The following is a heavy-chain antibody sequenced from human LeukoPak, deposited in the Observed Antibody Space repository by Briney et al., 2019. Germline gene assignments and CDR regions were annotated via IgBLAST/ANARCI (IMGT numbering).Heavy chain of an antibody. V-gene: IGHV3-15*05. Sequence: PGGSLRLSCAASGFTFSDAWMSWVRQAPGKGLEWVARIKSKVHGGTTDYAAPVNGRFTISRDGSENKLYLQMSSLKTEDTGVYYCSGHMTSADYWGQGTLVTVS. D-gene: IGHD4-11*01. CDR3: SGHMTSADY. J-gene: IGHJ4*02. CDR2: IKSKVHGGTT. CDR1: GFTFSDAW.